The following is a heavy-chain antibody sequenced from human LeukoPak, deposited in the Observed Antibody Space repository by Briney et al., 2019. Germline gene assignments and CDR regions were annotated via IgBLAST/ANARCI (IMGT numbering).Heavy chain of an antibody. CDR1: GFTFSSYA. D-gene: IGHD2-2*01. J-gene: IGHJ1*01. Sequence: QPGGSLRLSCAASGFTFSSYAMHWVRQAPGKGLEWVAVISYDGSNKYYADSVKGRFTISRDNSKSTLFLQMNSLRAEDTAVYYCAAYNCSSAKCYSGGLEHWGQGTQLTVSS. CDR2: ISYDGSNK. V-gene: IGHV3-30-3*01. CDR3: AAYNCSSAKCYSGGLEH.